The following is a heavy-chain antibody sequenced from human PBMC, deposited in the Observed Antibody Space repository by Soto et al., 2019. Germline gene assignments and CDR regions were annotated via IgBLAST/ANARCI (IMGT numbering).Heavy chain of an antibody. CDR1: GYTFTHYF. J-gene: IGHJ4*02. V-gene: IGHV1-2*02. CDR2: INPKIVDT. CDR3: ARVPGHKNSRGDF. D-gene: IGHD1-7*01. Sequence: QVRLMQSGPEVRRPGASVTVSCKASGYTFTHYFIHWVRRAPGQGLEWMGYINPKIVDTHYSQTFRGRVSMTRDTSTDTANMGLSSLKSDATAVYFCARVPGHKNSRGDFWGQGTPITVSS.